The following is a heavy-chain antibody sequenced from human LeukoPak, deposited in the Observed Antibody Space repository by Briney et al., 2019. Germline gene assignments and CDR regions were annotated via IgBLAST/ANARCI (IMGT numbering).Heavy chain of an antibody. CDR1: GFTVSSNY. D-gene: IGHD6-13*01. Sequence: GGSLRLSCAASGFTVSSNYMSWVRQAPGKGREWVSVIYNDGSTYYADSVKGRFTISRDNSKNTLYLQVNSLRAEDTAVYYCARVVAAPGYFDYWGQGTLVTVSS. CDR2: IYNDGST. CDR3: ARVVAAPGYFDY. J-gene: IGHJ4*02. V-gene: IGHV3-53*01.